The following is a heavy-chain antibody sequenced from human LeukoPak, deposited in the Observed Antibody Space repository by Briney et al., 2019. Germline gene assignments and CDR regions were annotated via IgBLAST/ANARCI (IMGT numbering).Heavy chain of an antibody. CDR2: ISSSSSYI. Sequence: GGSLRLSCAASGFTFSSYSMNWVRQAPGKGLEWVSSISSSSSYIYYADSVKGRFTISRDNAKDSLYLQMNSLRAEDTAVYYCAATMVRGVIGWGQGTLVTVSS. CDR3: AATMVRGVIG. D-gene: IGHD3-10*01. CDR1: GFTFSSYS. J-gene: IGHJ4*02. V-gene: IGHV3-21*01.